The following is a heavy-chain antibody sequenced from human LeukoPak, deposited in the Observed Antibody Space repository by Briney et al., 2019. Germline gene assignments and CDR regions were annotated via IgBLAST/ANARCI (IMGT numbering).Heavy chain of an antibody. CDR3: ARGLNRCDYYGSGSYYSGLDY. CDR2: INPSGGST. Sequence: ASVKVSCKASGYTFTSYYMHWVRQAPGQGLEWMGIINPSGGSTSYAQKFQGRVTMTRDMSTSTVYMELSSLRSEDTAVYYCARGLNRCDYYGSGSYYSGLDYWGQGTLATVSS. D-gene: IGHD3-10*01. CDR1: GYTFTSYY. J-gene: IGHJ4*02. V-gene: IGHV1-46*01.